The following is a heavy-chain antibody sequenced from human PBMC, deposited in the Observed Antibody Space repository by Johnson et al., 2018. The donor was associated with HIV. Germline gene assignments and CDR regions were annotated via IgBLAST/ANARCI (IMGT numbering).Heavy chain of an antibody. CDR2: IGSSGSPI. D-gene: IGHD3-16*01. Sequence: QVQLVDSGGGLLKPGRSLRLSCAASGFTFSDYYMSWIRQAPGKGLEWVSYIGSSGSPIYYADSVKGRFTISRANSRNTLYLQMNSLRAEDTAVYYCARDPRLGELKIDRRGYAFDIWGQGTMVTVSS. CDR1: GFTFSDYY. V-gene: IGHV3-11*04. J-gene: IGHJ3*02. CDR3: ARDPRLGELKIDRRGYAFDI.